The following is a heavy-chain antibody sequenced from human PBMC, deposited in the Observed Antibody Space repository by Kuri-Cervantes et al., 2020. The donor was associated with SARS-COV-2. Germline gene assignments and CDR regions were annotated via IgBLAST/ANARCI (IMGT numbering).Heavy chain of an antibody. V-gene: IGHV3-23*01. D-gene: IGHD5-12*01. J-gene: IGHJ4*02. CDR2: ISGSGGST. Sequence: LSLTCAASGFTFSSYSMNWVRQAPGKGLEWVSAISGSGGSTYYADSVKGRFTISRDNSKNTLYLQMNSLRAEDTAVYYCAKAGGYSGYLYYFDYWGQGTLVTVSS. CDR3: AKAGGYSGYLYYFDY. CDR1: GFTFSSYS.